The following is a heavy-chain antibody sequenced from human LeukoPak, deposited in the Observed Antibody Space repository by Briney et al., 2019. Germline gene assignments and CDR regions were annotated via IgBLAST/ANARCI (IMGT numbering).Heavy chain of an antibody. CDR3: AKSGGYFDSASFDY. CDR1: GFTFSSYS. V-gene: IGHV3-21*04. J-gene: IGHJ4*02. CDR2: ISSSSSYI. Sequence: PGGSLRLSCAASGFTFSSYSMNWVRQAPGKGLEWVSSISSSSSYIYYADSVKGRFTISRDNSKNTLYLQMNSLRAEDTAVYYCAKSGGYFDSASFDYWGQGTLVTVSS. D-gene: IGHD3-9*01.